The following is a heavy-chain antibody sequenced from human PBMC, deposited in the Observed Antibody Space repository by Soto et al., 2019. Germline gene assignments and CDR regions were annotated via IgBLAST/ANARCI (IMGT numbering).Heavy chain of an antibody. V-gene: IGHV4-4*02. CDR2: VYHTGST. D-gene: IGHD5-12*01. CDR1: GASITSHSW. CDR3: ARGAGGYSGYDSRFDY. J-gene: IGHJ4*02. Sequence: SETLSLTCAVSGASITSHSWWSWVRQPPGKGLEWIGEVYHTGSTNYNSSLESRVTISVDKSKNQFSLTLNSVTAADTAVYYCARGAGGYSGYDSRFDYWGQGALVTVSS.